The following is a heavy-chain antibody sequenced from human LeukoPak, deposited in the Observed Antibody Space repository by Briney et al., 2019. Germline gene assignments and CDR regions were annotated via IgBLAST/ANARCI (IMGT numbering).Heavy chain of an antibody. CDR2: NNPSGGST. CDR1: GYTFTSYY. Sequence: ASVKVSCKASGYTFTSYYMHWVRQAPGQGLEWMGINNPSGGSTSYAQKFQGRVTMTRDTSTSTVYMELSSLRSEDTAVYYCARCLRRSSGSYGSGYWGQGTLVTVSS. D-gene: IGHD1-26*01. J-gene: IGHJ4*02. V-gene: IGHV1-46*01. CDR3: ARCLRRSSGSYGSGY.